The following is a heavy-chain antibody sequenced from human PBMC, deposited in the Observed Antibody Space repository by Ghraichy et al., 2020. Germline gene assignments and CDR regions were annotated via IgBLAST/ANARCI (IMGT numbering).Heavy chain of an antibody. J-gene: IGHJ3*02. V-gene: IGHV1-46*01. CDR2: INPSGGST. CDR1: GYTFTSYY. Sequence: ASVKVSCKASGYTFTSYYMHWVRQAPGQGLEWMGIINPSGGSTSYAQKFQGRVTMTRDTSTSTVYMELSSLRSEDTAVYYCARGLRGGYMKDAFDIWGQGTMVTVSS. D-gene: IGHD5-12*01. CDR3: ARGLRGGYMKDAFDI.